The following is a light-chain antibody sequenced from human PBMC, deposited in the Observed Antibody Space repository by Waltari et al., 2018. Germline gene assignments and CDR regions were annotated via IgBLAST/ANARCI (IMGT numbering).Light chain of an antibody. J-gene: IGKJ4*01. CDR2: SAS. CDR1: QGIRND. V-gene: IGKV1-17*01. Sequence: DIQITQSPSSLSASVGDRVTITCQASQGIRNDLAWYQQKPGKAPKRLIYSASSLQSGVPSRFSGSGSGTEFTLIISSLQPEDFATYYCLQHNSYPLTFGGGTKVEIK. CDR3: LQHNSYPLT.